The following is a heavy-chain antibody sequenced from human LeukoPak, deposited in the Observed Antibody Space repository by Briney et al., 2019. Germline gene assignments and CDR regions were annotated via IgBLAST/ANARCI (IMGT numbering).Heavy chain of an antibody. V-gene: IGHV3-23*01. J-gene: IGHJ4*02. D-gene: IGHD2-2*02. CDR3: AKDMGDCSSTSCYTSFDY. CDR2: ISGSGGST. Sequence: GGSLRLSCAASGFTFSSYAMSWVRQAPGKGLEWVSAISGSGGSTYYADSVKGRFTISRDNSKNTLYLQVNSLRAEDTAVYYCAKDMGDCSSTSCYTSFDYWGQGTLVTVSS. CDR1: GFTFSSYA.